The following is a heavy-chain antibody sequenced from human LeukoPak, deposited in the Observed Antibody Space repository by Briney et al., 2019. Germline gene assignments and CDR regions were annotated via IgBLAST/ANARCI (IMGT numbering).Heavy chain of an antibody. D-gene: IGHD6-19*01. CDR3: ARATISVAYAFDI. CDR1: GFTFSIYS. J-gene: IGHJ3*02. Sequence: GGSLRLSCAASGFTFSIYSMNWVRQAPGKGLEWVSSITGSSSSTYYADSVKGRFTISRENAKNSLYLQMNSLRAEDTAVYYCARATISVAYAFDIWGQGTMVTVSS. CDR2: ITGSSSST. V-gene: IGHV3-21*01.